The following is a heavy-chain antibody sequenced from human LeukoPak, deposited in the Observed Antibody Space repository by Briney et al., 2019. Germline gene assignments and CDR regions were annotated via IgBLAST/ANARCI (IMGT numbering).Heavy chain of an antibody. Sequence: ASVKVSCKVSGYTLTELSMHWVRQAPGKGLEWMGGFDPEDGETIYAQKFQGRVTMTEDTSTDTAYMELGSLRSEDTAVYYCATVLTGTTGFDYWGQGTLVTVSS. CDR3: ATVLTGTTGFDY. D-gene: IGHD1-20*01. CDR2: FDPEDGET. V-gene: IGHV1-24*01. J-gene: IGHJ4*02. CDR1: GYTLTELS.